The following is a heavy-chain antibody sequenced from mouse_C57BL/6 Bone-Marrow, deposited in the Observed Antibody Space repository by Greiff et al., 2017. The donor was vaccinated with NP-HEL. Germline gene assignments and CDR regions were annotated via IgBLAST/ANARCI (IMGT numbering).Heavy chain of an antibody. V-gene: IGHV5-6*01. J-gene: IGHJ2*01. CDR1: GFTFSSYG. Sequence: EVQLVESGGDLVKPGGSLKLSCAASGFTFSSYGMSWVRQTPDKRLEWVATISSGGSYTYYPDSVKGRVTISRDNAKNTRYLQMSSLKSEDTAMYYCARHYGHYWGQGTTLTVSS. D-gene: IGHD1-2*01. CDR2: ISSGGSYT. CDR3: ARHYGHY.